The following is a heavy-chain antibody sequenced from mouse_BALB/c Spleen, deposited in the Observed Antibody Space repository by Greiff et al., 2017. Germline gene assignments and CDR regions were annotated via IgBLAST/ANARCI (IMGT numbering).Heavy chain of an antibody. J-gene: IGHJ3*01. D-gene: IGHD6-1*01. Sequence: EVKLQESGAELVRPGALVKLSCKASGFNIKDYYMHWVKQRPEQGLEWIGWIDPENGNTIYDPKFQGKASITADTSSNTAYLQLSSLTSEDTAVYYCARSHASRGFAYWGQGTLVTVSA. CDR1: GFNIKDYY. V-gene: IGHV14-1*02. CDR3: ARSHASRGFAY. CDR2: IDPENGNT.